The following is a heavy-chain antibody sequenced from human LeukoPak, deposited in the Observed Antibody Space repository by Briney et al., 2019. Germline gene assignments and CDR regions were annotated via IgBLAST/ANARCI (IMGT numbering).Heavy chain of an antibody. J-gene: IGHJ4*02. CDR3: ARDRGPAKFMGYDSSGYYFGDDFDY. V-gene: IGHV1-18*01. D-gene: IGHD3-22*01. CDR2: ISAYNGNT. CDR1: GYTFTSYG. Sequence: ASVKVSCKASGYTFTSYGISWVRQAPGQGLEWMGWISAYNGNTNYAQKLQGRVTMTTDTSTSTAYMELRSLRPDDTAVYYCARDRGPAKFMGYDSSGYYFGDDFDYWGQGTLVTVSS.